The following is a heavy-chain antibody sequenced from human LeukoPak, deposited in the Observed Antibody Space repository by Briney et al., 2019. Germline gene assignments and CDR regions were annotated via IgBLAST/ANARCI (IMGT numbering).Heavy chain of an antibody. CDR3: AIPTYPYDILTGYGMDV. CDR2: MNPNSGNT. V-gene: IGHV1-8*01. J-gene: IGHJ6*02. Sequence: ASVKVSCKASGYTFTSYEINWVRQATGQGLEWMGWMNPNSGNTGYAQKFQGRVTMTRNTSISTAYMELSSLRSEDTAVYYCAIPTYPYDILTGYGMDVWGQGTTVTVSS. CDR1: GYTFTSYE. D-gene: IGHD3-9*01.